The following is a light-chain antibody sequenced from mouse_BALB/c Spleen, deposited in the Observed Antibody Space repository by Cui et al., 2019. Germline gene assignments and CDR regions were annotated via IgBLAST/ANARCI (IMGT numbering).Light chain of an antibody. CDR3: QQWSSNPPT. CDR2: DTS. V-gene: IGKV4-59*01. Sequence: QIVLTQSPAIMSAPPGEKVTMTCSASSSVSYMHWYQQKSGTSPKRWIYDTSKLASGVPARFSGSGSGTSYSLTISSMEAEDAATYYCQQWSSNPPTFGSGTKLEIK. J-gene: IGKJ4*01. CDR1: SSVSY.